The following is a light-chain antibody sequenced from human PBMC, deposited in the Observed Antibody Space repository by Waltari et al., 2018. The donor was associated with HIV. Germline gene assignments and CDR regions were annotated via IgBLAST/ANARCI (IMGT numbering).Light chain of an antibody. V-gene: IGLV2-14*01. J-gene: IGLJ3*02. Sequence: QSALTQPASVSGSPGQSITISCTGSINDIGAYHYVSWYQQHPGKAPKLIISEARIRPSGVSNRFSGSMSGNTASLTISGLQAADEADYYCSSYTIHTTRVFGGGTKLTVL. CDR2: EAR. CDR1: INDIGAYHY. CDR3: SSYTIHTTRV.